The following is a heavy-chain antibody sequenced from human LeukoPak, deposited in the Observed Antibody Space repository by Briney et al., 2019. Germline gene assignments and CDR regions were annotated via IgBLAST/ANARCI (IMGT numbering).Heavy chain of an antibody. D-gene: IGHD1-26*01. J-gene: IGHJ4*02. CDR3: ASPGTVGATGGGY. V-gene: IGHV3-30*02. CDR1: GFTFSSYG. Sequence: GGSLRLSCAASGFTFSSYGMHWVRQAPGKGLEWVAFIRYDGTNKYYADSVKGRFTISRDNSKNTLYLQMNSLRAEDTAVYYCASPGTVGATGGGYWGQGTLVTVSS. CDR2: IRYDGTNK.